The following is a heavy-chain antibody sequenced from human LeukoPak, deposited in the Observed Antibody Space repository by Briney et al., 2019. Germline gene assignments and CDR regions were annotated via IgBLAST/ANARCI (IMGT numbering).Heavy chain of an antibody. V-gene: IGHV4-34*01. Sequence: SETLSLTCAVYGGSFSGYYWSWIRQPPGKGLEWIGEINHSGSTNYNPSLKSRVTISVDTSKNQFSPKLSSVTAADTAVYYCASGSSWYASDYWGQGTLVTVSS. CDR1: GGSFSGYY. CDR3: ASGSSWYASDY. D-gene: IGHD6-13*01. J-gene: IGHJ4*02. CDR2: INHSGST.